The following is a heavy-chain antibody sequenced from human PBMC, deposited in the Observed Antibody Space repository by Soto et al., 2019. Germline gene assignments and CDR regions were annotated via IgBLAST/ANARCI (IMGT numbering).Heavy chain of an antibody. CDR2: VYTTGRT. D-gene: IGHD2-2*02. CDR1: AGSLTTYY. CDR3: VRQPTYIGGCFDY. Sequence: PSQTMSLPGTVSAGSLTTYYWTWIRRPARQGREWSGHVYTTGRTNDLPTLTSRLALSVDTAKIQFSLTLNSVSAADTALYYCVRQPTYIGGCFDYWGHGTLVTSPQ. V-gene: IGHV4-4*07. J-gene: IGHJ5*01.